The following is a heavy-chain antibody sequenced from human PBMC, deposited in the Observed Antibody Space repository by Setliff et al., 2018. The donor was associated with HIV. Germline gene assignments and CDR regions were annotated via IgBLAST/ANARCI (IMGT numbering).Heavy chain of an antibody. CDR3: ARDSRDIVVVIAPEPEPYYYYGMDV. D-gene: IGHD2-15*01. CDR2: IIPIFGTP. CDR1: GDTFNSHA. Sequence: SVKVSCKASGDTFNSHAISWVRQAPGQGLEWMGGIIPIFGTPNHAQKFKGRLTITADESTSTVYMELSSLRSEDTAVYYCARDSRDIVVVIAPEPEPYYYYGMDVWGEGTTVTVSS. V-gene: IGHV1-69*13. J-gene: IGHJ6*04.